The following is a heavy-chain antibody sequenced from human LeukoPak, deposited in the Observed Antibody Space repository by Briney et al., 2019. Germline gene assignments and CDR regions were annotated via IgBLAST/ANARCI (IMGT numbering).Heavy chain of an antibody. Sequence: GGSLRLSCAASGFTFRNQWMHWVRQVPGKGLEWVSRVDLGGRRIIKKKTVKGRFSISRDTAKSTLYLQMNSLTVEDTAVSHCARGPGTDGGAYVGDFWGRGILVTVSS. CDR1: GFTFRNQW. CDR2: VDLGGRRI. D-gene: IGHD4-23*01. CDR3: ARGPGTDGGAYVGDF. J-gene: IGHJ4*02. V-gene: IGHV3-74*01.